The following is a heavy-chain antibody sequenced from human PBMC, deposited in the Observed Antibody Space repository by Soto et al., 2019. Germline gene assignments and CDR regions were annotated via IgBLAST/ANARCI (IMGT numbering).Heavy chain of an antibody. CDR3: ASSSGWYWEGLN. D-gene: IGHD6-13*01. V-gene: IGHV3-33*01. Sequence: GGSLRLSCAASGFTFSTYAMHWVRQAPGKGLEWVAVIWYDGSDKYYADSVKGRFTISRDNSKNTLYLQMNSLRAEDTAIYHCASSSGWYWEGLNWGQGTMVTVSS. J-gene: IGHJ3*01. CDR2: IWYDGSDK. CDR1: GFTFSTYA.